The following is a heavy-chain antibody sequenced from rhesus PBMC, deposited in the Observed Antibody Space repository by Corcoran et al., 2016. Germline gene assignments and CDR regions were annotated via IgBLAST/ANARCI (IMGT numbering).Heavy chain of an antibody. CDR2: IDPSDSDT. Sequence: EVQLVQSGAEVKRPGESLKISCKTSGYSFTSYWISWVRQMPGKGLVLIWGIDPSDSDTTYNPSVQGQVTISADKSISTAYLQWSRLKASDTATYYCAKSPIAAAGLNYWGQGVLVTVSS. D-gene: IGHD6S26*01. CDR1: GYSFTSYW. J-gene: IGHJ4*01. CDR3: AKSPIAAAGLNY. V-gene: IGHV5-20*01.